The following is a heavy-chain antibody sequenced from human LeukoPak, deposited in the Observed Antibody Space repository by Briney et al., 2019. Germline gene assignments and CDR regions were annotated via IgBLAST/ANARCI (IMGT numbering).Heavy chain of an antibody. Sequence: GGSLRLSCAASGFTYNNYWIHWVRQVPGKGLVWVSRINNDGSSASYVDSVKGRFTISRDNAKNTLFLQMNSLRAEDTAVYYCARRGTGHGMDVWGQGTTVIVSS. CDR1: GFTYNNYW. J-gene: IGHJ6*02. V-gene: IGHV3-74*01. CDR2: INNDGSSA. CDR3: ARRGTGHGMDV. D-gene: IGHD1-1*01.